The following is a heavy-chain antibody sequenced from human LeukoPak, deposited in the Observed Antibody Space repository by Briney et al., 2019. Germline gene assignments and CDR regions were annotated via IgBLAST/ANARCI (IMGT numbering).Heavy chain of an antibody. Sequence: SQTLSLTCAISGDSVSSNSAAWNWIRQSPSRGLEWLGRTYYRSKWYNDYAVSVKSRITINPDTSKNQFSLRLNSVTPEDTAVYYCARGYGSGSYYHNYYMDVWGKGTTVTISS. D-gene: IGHD3-10*01. CDR2: TYYRSKWYN. CDR3: ARGYGSGSYYHNYYMDV. J-gene: IGHJ6*03. V-gene: IGHV6-1*01. CDR1: GDSVSSNSAA.